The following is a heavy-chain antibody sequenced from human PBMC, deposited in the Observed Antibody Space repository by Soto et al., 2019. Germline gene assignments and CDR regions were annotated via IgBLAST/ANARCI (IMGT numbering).Heavy chain of an antibody. Sequence: QVQLVQSGAEVKKPGSSVKVSCKASGGTFSSYAISWVRQAPGQGLEWMGGIIPIFGTANYAQKFQGRVTITADESTSTDYMELSSLRSEDTALYYCATPRRGSSGYYPFWYWGQGTLVTVSS. J-gene: IGHJ4*02. V-gene: IGHV1-69*01. CDR1: GGTFSSYA. CDR2: IIPIFGTA. D-gene: IGHD3-22*01. CDR3: ATPRRGSSGYYPFWY.